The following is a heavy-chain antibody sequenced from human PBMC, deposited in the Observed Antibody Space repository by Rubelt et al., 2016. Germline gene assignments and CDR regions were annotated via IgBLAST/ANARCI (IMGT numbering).Heavy chain of an antibody. CDR3: ARIASGWPDYYYMDV. D-gene: IGHD6-19*01. Sequence: EVQLLESGGDLVQPGGSLRLSCAASGFTVSNNYINWVRQAPGKGLEWVSVIYSGGKTYYGDPVKGRFTISRANSNNTLYLQLKSLRAEDTAVYYCARIASGWPDYYYMDVWGKGTTVTVSS. CDR2: IYSGGKT. V-gene: IGHV3-53*04. CDR1: GFTVSNNY. J-gene: IGHJ6*03.